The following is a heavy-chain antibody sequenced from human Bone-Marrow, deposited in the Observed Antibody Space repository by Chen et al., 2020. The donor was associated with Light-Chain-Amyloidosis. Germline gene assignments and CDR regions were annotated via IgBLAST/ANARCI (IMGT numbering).Heavy chain of an antibody. CDR2: IYYSGST. CDR3: ARGRQTFGV. J-gene: IGHJ6*04. D-gene: IGHD3-10*01. V-gene: IGHV4-39*07. CDR1: GGSISSSSYY. Sequence: QLQLQESGPRLVKSSGTLSLTCTVSGGSISSSSYYWGWIRQPPGKGLEWIGSIYYSGSTYYNPSLKSRVTISVDTSKNQFSLKLSSVTAADTAVYYCARGRQTFGVWGKGTTVTVYS.